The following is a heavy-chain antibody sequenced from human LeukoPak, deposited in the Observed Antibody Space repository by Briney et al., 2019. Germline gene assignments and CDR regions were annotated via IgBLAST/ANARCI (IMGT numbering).Heavy chain of an antibody. J-gene: IGHJ6*03. D-gene: IGHD3-3*01. CDR1: GYTFTSYD. V-gene: IGHV1-8*01. CDR2: MNPNSGNT. CDR3: ARGGYYDFWSGYYPYYYYYYMDV. Sequence: GASVKVSCKASGYTFTSYDINWVRQATGQGLEWMGWMNPNSGNTGYAQKFQGGVTMTRNTSISTAYMELSSLRSEDTAVYYCARGGYYDFWSGYYPYYYYYYMDVWGKGTTVTVSS.